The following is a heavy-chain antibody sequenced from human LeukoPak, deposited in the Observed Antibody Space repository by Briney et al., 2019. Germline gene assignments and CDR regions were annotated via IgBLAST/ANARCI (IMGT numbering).Heavy chain of an antibody. J-gene: IGHJ6*03. V-gene: IGHV1-2*02. Sequence: GASVKVSCKASGYTFTGYYMHWVRQAPGQGLEWMGWINPNSGGTNYAQKFQGRVTMTRDTSTSTAYMELSRLRSDDTAAYYCARAGHYGSGSYYRNYYYYYYMDVWGKGTTVTVSS. CDR3: ARAGHYGSGSYYRNYYYYYYMDV. CDR2: INPNSGGT. D-gene: IGHD3-10*01. CDR1: GYTFTGYY.